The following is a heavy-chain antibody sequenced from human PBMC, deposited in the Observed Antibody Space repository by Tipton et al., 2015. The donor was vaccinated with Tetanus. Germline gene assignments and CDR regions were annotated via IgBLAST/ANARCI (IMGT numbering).Heavy chain of an antibody. CDR3: AGGMGVVPHTMGV. V-gene: IGHV3-33*01. CDR1: GFTFRHHG. CDR2: IWYDGSNK. Sequence: SLRLSCGASGFTFRHHGMHWVRQAPGKGLEWVAVIWYDGSNKYYADSVKGRFTISRDNSKNTLYVQMNSLRTEDTAVYYCAGGMGVVPHTMGVWGQGTTVTVSS. D-gene: IGHD3-16*01. J-gene: IGHJ6*02.